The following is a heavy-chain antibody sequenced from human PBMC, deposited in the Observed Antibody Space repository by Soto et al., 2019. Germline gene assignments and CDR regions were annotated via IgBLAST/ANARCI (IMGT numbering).Heavy chain of an antibody. CDR1: GGSISSGGYY. D-gene: IGHD3-9*01. Sequence: PSETLSLTCTVSGGSISSGGYYWSRLRQHPGKGLEWIGYVYYSGSTYYNPSLESRVTISVDKSKNQFSLKLMSLSAADTAVYYCGRLEGLATISYYFDYWGQGALVTVSS. CDR3: GRLEGLATISYYFDY. CDR2: VYYSGST. V-gene: IGHV4-39*01. J-gene: IGHJ4*02.